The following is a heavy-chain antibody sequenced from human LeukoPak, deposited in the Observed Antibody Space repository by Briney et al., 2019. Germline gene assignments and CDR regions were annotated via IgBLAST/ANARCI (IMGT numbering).Heavy chain of an antibody. V-gene: IGHV3-23*01. J-gene: IGHJ4*02. CDR3: ARASCVSDPDADR. Sequence: RGSLRLSCVASVISSRNYAMSWVPQAPARGPEWVSSLRGNDETFYADAVKGRFTFSRDDSRNTMFLQLKNLRVEDTAIYNCARASCVSDPDADRWGQGTQVTVSS. CDR1: VISSRNYA. CDR2: LRGNDET. D-gene: IGHD1-14*01.